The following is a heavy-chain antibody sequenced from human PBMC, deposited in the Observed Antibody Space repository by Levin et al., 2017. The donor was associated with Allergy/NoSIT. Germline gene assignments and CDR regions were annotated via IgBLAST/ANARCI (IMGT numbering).Heavy chain of an antibody. V-gene: IGHV3-53*01. CDR1: GFTVSSNY. D-gene: IGHD3-3*01. Sequence: GESLKISCTASGFTVSSNYMSWVRQAPGKGLEWVSVIYSGGSTYYADSVKGRFTISRDNSKYTLYLQMNSLRAEDTAVYYCARALLYDFWSGYYPFDYWGQGTLVTVSS. CDR3: ARALLYDFWSGYYPFDY. J-gene: IGHJ4*02. CDR2: IYSGGST.